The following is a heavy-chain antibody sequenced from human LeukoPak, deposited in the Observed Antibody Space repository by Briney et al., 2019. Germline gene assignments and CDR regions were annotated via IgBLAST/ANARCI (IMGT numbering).Heavy chain of an antibody. Sequence: SETLSLTCTVSGGSISSYYWSWIRQPPGKGLEWIGYIYYSGSTNYNPSLKSRVTISVDTSKNQFSLKLSSVTAADTAVYYCARAGDYSNYGDYYYYGMDVRGQRTTVTVSS. CDR3: ARAGDYSNYGDYYYYGMDV. CDR1: GGSISSYY. CDR2: IYYSGST. V-gene: IGHV4-59*01. J-gene: IGHJ6*02. D-gene: IGHD4-11*01.